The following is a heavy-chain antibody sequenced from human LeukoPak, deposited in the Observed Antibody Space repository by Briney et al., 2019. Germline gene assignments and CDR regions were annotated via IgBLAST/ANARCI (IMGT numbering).Heavy chain of an antibody. J-gene: IGHJ4*02. D-gene: IGHD5-12*01. Sequence: SVKVSCKASGGTFSSYAMSWVRQAPGQGLEWMGRIIPIFGTANYAQKFQGRVTITTDESTSTAYMELSSLRSEDTAVYYCARGLGGYSGYDPPGYWGQGTLVTVSS. V-gene: IGHV1-69*05. CDR3: ARGLGGYSGYDPPGY. CDR1: GGTFSSYA. CDR2: IIPIFGTA.